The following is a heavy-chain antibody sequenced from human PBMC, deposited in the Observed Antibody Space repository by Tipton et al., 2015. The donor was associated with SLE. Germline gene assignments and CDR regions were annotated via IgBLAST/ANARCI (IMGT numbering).Heavy chain of an antibody. J-gene: IGHJ4*02. CDR2: IYYSGST. V-gene: IGHV4-39*07. CDR1: GGSISSSSYY. Sequence: LSLTCTVSGGSISSSSYYWGWIRQPPGKGLEWIGSIYYSGSTNYNPSLKSRVTISVDTSKNQFSLKLSSVTAADTAVYYCARGRNGIAAAGLDYWGQGTLVTVSS. CDR3: ARGRNGIAAAGLDY. D-gene: IGHD6-13*01.